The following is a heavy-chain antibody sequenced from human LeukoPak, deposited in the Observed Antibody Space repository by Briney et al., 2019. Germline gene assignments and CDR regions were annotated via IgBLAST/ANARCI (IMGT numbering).Heavy chain of an antibody. Sequence: GGPLRLSCAASGFPFSSYGMHWVRQAPGKGLAWVSSISSCSSYKYYADSVKGRFTISRDNAKNSLYLQVNRLSAEEPAVLFCARVAAAGPWDVWGKGTTVTVSS. CDR3: ARVAAAGPWDV. D-gene: IGHD6-13*01. J-gene: IGHJ6*04. CDR2: ISSCSSYK. CDR1: GFPFSSYG. V-gene: IGHV3-21*01.